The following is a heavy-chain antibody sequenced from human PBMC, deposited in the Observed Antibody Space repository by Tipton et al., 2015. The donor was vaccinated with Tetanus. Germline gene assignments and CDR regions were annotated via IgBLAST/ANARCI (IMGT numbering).Heavy chain of an antibody. J-gene: IGHJ6*02. Sequence: TLSLTCTVSGGSISSYYWSWIRQPPGKGLEWIGYIYYSGSTNYNPSLKSRVTISVDKSKNQFSLKLSSVTAADTAVYYCARDQPSGYGMDVWGQGTTVTVSS. CDR3: ARDQPSGYGMDV. V-gene: IGHV4-59*12. CDR2: IYYSGST. CDR1: GGSISSYY.